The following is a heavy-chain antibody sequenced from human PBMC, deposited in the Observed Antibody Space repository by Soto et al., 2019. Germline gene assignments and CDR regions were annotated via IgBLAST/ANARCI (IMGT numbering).Heavy chain of an antibody. CDR2: ISGSGGST. J-gene: IGHJ3*02. D-gene: IGHD2-21*02. CDR3: AKDPSGIVVVTEDAFDI. CDR1: GFTFSSYA. V-gene: IGHV3-23*01. Sequence: EVPLLESGGGLVQPGGSLRLSCAASGFTFSSYAMSWVRQAPGKGLEWVSAISGSGGSTYYADSVKGRFTISRDNSKNTLYLQMNSLRAEDTAVYYCAKDPSGIVVVTEDAFDIWGQGTMVTVSS.